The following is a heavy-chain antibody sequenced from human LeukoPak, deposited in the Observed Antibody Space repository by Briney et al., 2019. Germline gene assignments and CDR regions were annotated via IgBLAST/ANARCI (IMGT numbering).Heavy chain of an antibody. CDR1: GVSISTYY. D-gene: IGHD5-12*01. J-gene: IGHJ4*02. Sequence: PSETLSLTCTVSGVSISTYYWSWIRQPPGKGLEWLGYIYHSGSTKYNPSLKSRVTISVDTSQNQFSLKLSSVTAADTAVYYCARDGYSGSDALWGQGTLVTVSS. CDR3: ARDGYSGSDAL. V-gene: IGHV4-59*01. CDR2: IYHSGST.